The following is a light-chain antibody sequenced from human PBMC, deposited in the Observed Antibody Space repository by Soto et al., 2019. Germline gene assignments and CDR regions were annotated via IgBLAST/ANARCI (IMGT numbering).Light chain of an antibody. J-gene: IGKJ4*01. CDR3: QQYYTTPLT. V-gene: IGKV4-1*01. CDR2: WAS. CDR1: QNVLSRSNNKNY. Sequence: DIVMTQSPDSMAVSLGERATINCRSSQNVLSRSNNKNYLAWYQQKPGQPPKLLIYWASTRESGVPDRFSGSGSGTDFTLPISSLQAEDVAVYYCQQYYTTPLTFGGGTKVEIK.